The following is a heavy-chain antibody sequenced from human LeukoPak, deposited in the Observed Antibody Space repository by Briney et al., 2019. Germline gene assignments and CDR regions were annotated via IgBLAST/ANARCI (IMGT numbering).Heavy chain of an antibody. V-gene: IGHV1-2*02. CDR2: INPNSGGT. CDR3: ATGVLGSGTPGDPIDY. D-gene: IGHD1-26*01. Sequence: GASVKVSCKASGYTFTDYYIHWVRQAPGQGLEWMGWINPNSGGTNYAQKFQGRVTVTRDTSINTAYMELSSLRSEDTAVYYCATGVLGSGTPGDPIDYWGQGTLVTVSS. J-gene: IGHJ4*02. CDR1: GYTFTDYY.